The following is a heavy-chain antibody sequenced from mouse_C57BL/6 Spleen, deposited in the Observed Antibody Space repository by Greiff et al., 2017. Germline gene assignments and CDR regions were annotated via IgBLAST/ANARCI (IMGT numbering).Heavy chain of an antibody. Sequence: QVQLQQSGPGLVQPSQSLSITCTVSGFSLTSYGVHWVRQSPGKGLEWLGVIWSGGSTDYNAAFISRLSISKDNSKCQVFFQMNSLQADDTAIYYCASHYYGSSSWFAYWGQGTLVTVSA. CDR1: GFSLTSYG. CDR2: IWSGGST. CDR3: ASHYYGSSSWFAY. J-gene: IGHJ3*01. D-gene: IGHD1-1*01. V-gene: IGHV2-2*01.